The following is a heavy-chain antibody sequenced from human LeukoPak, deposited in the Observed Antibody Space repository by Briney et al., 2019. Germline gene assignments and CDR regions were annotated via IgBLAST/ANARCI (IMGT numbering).Heavy chain of an antibody. D-gene: IGHD3-3*01. CDR1: GFTFSNYA. V-gene: IGHV3-23*01. J-gene: IGHJ4*02. CDR2: ISGSGGST. CDR3: AKGVYLDFWSGYYPYFDY. Sequence: PGASLRLSCAASGFTFSNYAMSWVRQAPGKGLEWVSSISGSGGSTYYADSVKGRFTISRDNSKNALYLQMNSLRAEDTAVYYCAKGVYLDFWSGYYPYFDYWGQGTLVTVSS.